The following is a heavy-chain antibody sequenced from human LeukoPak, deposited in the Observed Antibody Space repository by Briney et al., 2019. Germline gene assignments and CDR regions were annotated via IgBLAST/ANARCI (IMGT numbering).Heavy chain of an antibody. V-gene: IGHV3-30*18. D-gene: IGHD3-22*01. J-gene: IGHJ4*02. Sequence: GGSLRLSCAASGFTFDDYTMHWVRQAPGKGLEWVAVISYDGSNKYYAESVKGRFTISRDNSKNTLYLQMNSLRAEDTAVYYCAKGYGFDSSGSEHYFENWGQGILVTVSS. CDR2: ISYDGSNK. CDR1: GFTFDDYT. CDR3: AKGYGFDSSGSEHYFEN.